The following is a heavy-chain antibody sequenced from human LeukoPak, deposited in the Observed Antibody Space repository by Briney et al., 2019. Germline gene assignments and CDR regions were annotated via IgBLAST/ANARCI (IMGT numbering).Heavy chain of an antibody. D-gene: IGHD6-19*01. Sequence: SETLSLTCTVYGGSVSSGSYYWSRIRQPPGKGLEWIGYIYYSGSTNYNPSLKSRVTISVDTSKNQFSLKLSSETAADPAVYYCARDSIAVAGIDYWGQGTLVTVSS. CDR1: GGSVSSGSYY. CDR3: ARDSIAVAGIDY. V-gene: IGHV4-61*01. CDR2: IYYSGST. J-gene: IGHJ4*02.